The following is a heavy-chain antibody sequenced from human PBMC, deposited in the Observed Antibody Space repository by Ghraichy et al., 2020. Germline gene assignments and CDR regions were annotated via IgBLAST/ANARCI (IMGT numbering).Heavy chain of an antibody. CDR1: GFTFSSYW. CDR2: IKHDGSEK. J-gene: IGHJ6*03. CDR3: ARAVASSWYERYSYYYMDV. Sequence: LSLTCAASGFTFSSYWMSWLRQAPGKGLEWVANIKHDGSEKYYVDSVKGRFTISRDNAKNSLYLQMNSLRAEDTAVYYCARAVASSWYERYSYYYMDVWGKGTTVTVSS. D-gene: IGHD6-13*01. V-gene: IGHV3-7*01.